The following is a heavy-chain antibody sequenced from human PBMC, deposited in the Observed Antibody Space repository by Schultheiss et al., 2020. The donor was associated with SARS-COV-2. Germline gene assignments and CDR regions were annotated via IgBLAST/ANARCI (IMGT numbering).Heavy chain of an antibody. CDR2: VYFDGST. CDR1: GGSISSSY. CDR3: ARVDTSGWSNWFDP. J-gene: IGHJ5*02. Sequence: SETLSLTCTVSGGSISSSYWSWIRQPPGKGLEWIGHVYFDGSTYYNPSLKSRVTMSIDTSKNQFSLKLTSVAAADTAVYYCARVDTSGWSNWFDPWGQGTLVTVSS. V-gene: IGHV4-59*01. D-gene: IGHD6-19*01.